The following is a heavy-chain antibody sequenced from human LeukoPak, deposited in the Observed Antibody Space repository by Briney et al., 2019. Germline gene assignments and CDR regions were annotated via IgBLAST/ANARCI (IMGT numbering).Heavy chain of an antibody. CDR1: GFTFSSYA. D-gene: IGHD2-2*01. CDR3: AKDGNFYCSSTSCSIDAFDI. CDR2: ISGSGGST. J-gene: IGHJ3*02. Sequence: PGGSLRLSCAASGFTFSSYAMSWVRQAPGKGLEWVSTISGSGGSTSYSDSVKGRFTISRDNSKNTLYLQMNSLRAEDTAVYYCAKDGNFYCSSTSCSIDAFDIWGQGTMVTVSS. V-gene: IGHV3-23*01.